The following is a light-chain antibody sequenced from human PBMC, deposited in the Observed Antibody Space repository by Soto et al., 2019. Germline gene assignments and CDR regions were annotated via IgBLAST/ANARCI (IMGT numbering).Light chain of an antibody. J-gene: IGKJ5*01. V-gene: IGKV3-11*01. Sequence: EIVLTQSPATLSLSPGERATLSCRASQSVSSYLAWYQQKPGQAPRLLIYDASNRATGIPARFSGSGSGTDFTLTISSREPEDFGVSYCQQSSNWPPITFGQGTRLEIK. CDR1: QSVSSY. CDR3: QQSSNWPPIT. CDR2: DAS.